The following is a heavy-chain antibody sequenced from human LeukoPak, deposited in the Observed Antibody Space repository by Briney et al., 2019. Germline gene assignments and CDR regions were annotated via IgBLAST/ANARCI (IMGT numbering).Heavy chain of an antibody. J-gene: IGHJ4*02. CDR3: AKVLSTYLSPPDY. CDR1: GFTFSSYA. CDR2: ISYDGSNK. D-gene: IGHD3-16*02. Sequence: GGSLRLSCAASGFTFSSYAMHWVRQAPGKGLEWVAVISYDGSNKYYADSVKGRFTISRDNSKNTLYLQMNSLRAEDTAVYYCAKVLSTYLSPPDYWGQGTLVTVSS. V-gene: IGHV3-30*04.